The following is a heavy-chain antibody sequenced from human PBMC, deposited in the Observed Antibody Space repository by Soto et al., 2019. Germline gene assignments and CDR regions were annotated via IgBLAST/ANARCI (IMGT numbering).Heavy chain of an antibody. CDR2: ISAYNGNT. CDR1: YTFTSYG. J-gene: IGHJ4*02. V-gene: IGHV1-18*04. Sequence: YTFTSYGLSWVRQAPGQGLEWMGWISAYNGNTNYAQKLQGRVTMTTDTSTSTAYMELRSLRSDDTAVYYCARDDNSSGWPYWGQGTLVTVSS. CDR3: ARDDNSSGWPY. D-gene: IGHD6-19*01.